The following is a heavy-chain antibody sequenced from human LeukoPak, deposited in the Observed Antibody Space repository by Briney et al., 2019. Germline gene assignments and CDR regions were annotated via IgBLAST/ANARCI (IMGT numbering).Heavy chain of an antibody. CDR1: GNIFSSYW. D-gene: IGHD3-10*01. CDR2: IKQDGSEK. V-gene: IGHV3-7*03. CDR3: ARARITMIRGVPFDY. Sequence: GGSLRLSCAASGNIFSSYWMNWVRQAPGKGLEWVANIKQDGSEKYYVDSVKVRFTISIDNAKNSLYLQMNSLRAEDTAVYYCARARITMIRGVPFDYWGLGTLVTVSS. J-gene: IGHJ4*02.